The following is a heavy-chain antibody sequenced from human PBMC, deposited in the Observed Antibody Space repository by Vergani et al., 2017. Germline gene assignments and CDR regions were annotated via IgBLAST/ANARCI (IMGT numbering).Heavy chain of an antibody. D-gene: IGHD4-17*01. V-gene: IGHV3-7*01. CDR3: ARDGLTTVTPGAFDI. Sequence: EVQLVESGGGLVQPGGSLRLSCAASGFTFSSYWMSWVRQAPGKGLEWVANIKQDGSEKYYVDSVKGRFTISRDNAKNSLYLQMNSLRAEDTAVYYCARDGLTTVTPGAFDIWGQGTMVTVSS. J-gene: IGHJ3*02. CDR2: IKQDGSEK. CDR1: GFTFSSYW.